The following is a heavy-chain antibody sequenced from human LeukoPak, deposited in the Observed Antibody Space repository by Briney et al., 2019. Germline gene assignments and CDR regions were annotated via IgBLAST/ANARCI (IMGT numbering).Heavy chain of an antibody. J-gene: IGHJ4*02. D-gene: IGHD6-13*01. CDR1: GFTFSSYW. CDR2: INSDGSST. CDR3: ARGSIAAAHGTYDY. Sequence: GGSLRLSCAASGFTFSSYWMHWVRQAPGKGLVWVSRINSDGSSTSYADSVKGRFTISRDNAKNTLYLQMNSLGAEDTAVYYCARGSIAAAHGTYDYWGQGTLVTVSS. V-gene: IGHV3-74*01.